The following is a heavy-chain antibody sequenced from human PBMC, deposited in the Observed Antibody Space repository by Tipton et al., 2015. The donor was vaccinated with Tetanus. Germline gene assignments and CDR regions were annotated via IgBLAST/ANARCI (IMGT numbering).Heavy chain of an antibody. J-gene: IGHJ4*02. CDR2: IYHSGGT. Sequence: GLVKPSETLSLTCTVSAGSISSYYWSWIRQPPGKGLEWIGYIYHSGGTNYNPSLKSRVTMSVDTSKNQFSLKLGSVTAADTAVYYCARDPRPPELYSGYGLELNWGQGTLVTVSS. CDR1: AGSISSYY. D-gene: IGHD5-12*01. V-gene: IGHV4-59*01. CDR3: ARDPRPPELYSGYGLELN.